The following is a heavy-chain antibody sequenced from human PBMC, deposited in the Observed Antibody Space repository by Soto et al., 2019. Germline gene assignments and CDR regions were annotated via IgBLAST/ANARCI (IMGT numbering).Heavy chain of an antibody. CDR2: VYRTGST. D-gene: IGHD6-13*01. J-gene: IGHJ4*02. Sequence: QVQLQESGPGLVKPSGTLSLTCAVSGGSISTSNWWSWVRQPPGKGLEWIGEVYRTGSTNYNPSLEIRLTISVDESKNQSSLKLTSVTAADTAVYYCARARATIAAAAIFDCWGQGTLVTVSS. CDR1: GGSISTSNW. CDR3: ARARATIAAAAIFDC. V-gene: IGHV4-4*02.